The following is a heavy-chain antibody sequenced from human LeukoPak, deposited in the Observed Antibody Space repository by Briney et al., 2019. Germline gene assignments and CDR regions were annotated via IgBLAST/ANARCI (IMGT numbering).Heavy chain of an antibody. Sequence: ASVKVSCKASGGTFSSYAISWVRQAPGQGLEWMGRIIPILGIANYAQKFQGRVTITADKSTSTAYMELSSLRSEDTAVYYCASFVGLRRDGYPHAFDIWGQGTMVTVSS. D-gene: IGHD5-24*01. V-gene: IGHV1-69*04. J-gene: IGHJ3*02. CDR1: GGTFSSYA. CDR3: ASFVGLRRDGYPHAFDI. CDR2: IIPILGIA.